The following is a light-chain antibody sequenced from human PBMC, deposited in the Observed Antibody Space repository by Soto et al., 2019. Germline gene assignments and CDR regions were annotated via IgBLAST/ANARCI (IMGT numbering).Light chain of an antibody. CDR3: QQYGNSPLCT. J-gene: IGKJ2*02. CDR1: QSVSSTY. V-gene: IGKV3-20*01. Sequence: EIVLTQSPGTLSLSPGERATLSCRASQSVSSTYLAWYQQKPGQAPRLLIYGASSRATGIPDRFSGSGSGTDFTLTISRLEAEDFAVYYCQQYGNSPLCTFGQGTKLEIK. CDR2: GAS.